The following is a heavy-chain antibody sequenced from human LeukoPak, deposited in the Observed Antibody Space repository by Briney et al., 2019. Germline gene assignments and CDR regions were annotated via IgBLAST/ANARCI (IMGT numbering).Heavy chain of an antibody. CDR2: IYSGGST. CDR3: ATGERMVRGDGVDY. Sequence: GGSLRLSCAASGFTVRNNYMSWVRQAPGKGLEWVSVIYSGGSTYYADSVKGRFTISRDNSKNTLYLQMNSLRAEDTAVYFCATGERMVRGDGVDYWGQRTLVTLSS. D-gene: IGHD3-10*01. V-gene: IGHV3-66*01. CDR1: GFTVRNNY. J-gene: IGHJ4*02.